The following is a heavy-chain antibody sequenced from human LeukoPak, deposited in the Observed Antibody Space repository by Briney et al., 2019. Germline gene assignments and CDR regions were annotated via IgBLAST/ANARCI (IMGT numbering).Heavy chain of an antibody. D-gene: IGHD5-24*01. V-gene: IGHV1-2*06. CDR3: PRIGRWLQLREGGFVDY. CDR2: INPNSGGT. Sequence: ASVRVSCKASGYTFTGYYMHWVRQAPGQGLEWMGRINPNSGGTNYAQKFQGRVTMTRDTSISTAYMELSRLRSDDTAVYYCPRIGRWLQLREGGFVDYWGQGPLVTVSS. CDR1: GYTFTGYY. J-gene: IGHJ4*02.